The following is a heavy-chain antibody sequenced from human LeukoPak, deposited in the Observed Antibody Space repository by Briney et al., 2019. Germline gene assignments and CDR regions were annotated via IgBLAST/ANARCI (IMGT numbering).Heavy chain of an antibody. CDR2: ISYDGSNK. CDR1: GFTFSSYA. V-gene: IGHV3-30-3*01. J-gene: IGHJ4*02. Sequence: GGSLRLSCAASGFTFSSYAMHWVRQAPGKGLEGVAVISYDGSNKYYADSVKGRFTISRDNSKNTLYLQMNSLRAEDTAVYYCARAEDIVVVVAAMDYWGQGTLVTVSS. D-gene: IGHD2-15*01. CDR3: ARAEDIVVVVAAMDY.